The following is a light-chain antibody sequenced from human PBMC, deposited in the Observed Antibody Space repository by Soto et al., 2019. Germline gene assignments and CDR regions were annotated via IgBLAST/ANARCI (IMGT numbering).Light chain of an antibody. Sequence: DIHMTQSPSTLSASVGDRVTITCRASQSISNWLAWYQQRPGTAPNLLIFDASTLESGVPSRFSGSGSGTEFTLTISSLQPDDFATYYCQHYNSYSEAFGQGTKVDIK. CDR2: DAS. J-gene: IGKJ1*01. V-gene: IGKV1-5*01. CDR1: QSISNW. CDR3: QHYNSYSEA.